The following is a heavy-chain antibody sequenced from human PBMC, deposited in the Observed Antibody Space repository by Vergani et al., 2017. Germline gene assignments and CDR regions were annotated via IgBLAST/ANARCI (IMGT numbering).Heavy chain of an antibody. CDR3: TTDPRYCGDGSCYWLRDHHYYGMDV. CDR2: IKSTFDRGTT. J-gene: IGHJ6*02. V-gene: IGHV3-15*07. D-gene: IGHD2-21*01. CDR1: GFTFSHYS. Sequence: EVQMVESGGGLVKPGGSLRLSCVASGFTFSHYSMNWVRRTPGKGLEWVGRIKSTFDRGTTDYAAAVKGRFTISRDDSKNTLFLQMNGLKTEDIGVYYCTTDPRYCGDGSCYWLRDHHYYGMDVWVQGTTVTVSS.